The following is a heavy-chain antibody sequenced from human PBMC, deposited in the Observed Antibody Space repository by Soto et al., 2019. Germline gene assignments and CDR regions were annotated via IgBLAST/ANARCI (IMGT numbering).Heavy chain of an antibody. J-gene: IGHJ6*02. CDR1: GFTFTNYW. V-gene: IGHV3-21*01. D-gene: IGHD3-3*01. Sequence: RGSLRLSCAASGFTFTNYWMHWVRQAPGEGLEWVSSISRTGTYISYADSVKGRFTTPRDSANNSLYLQMNSLRAEDTAVYYCARIPFCVADGYGLYFSSQGTTV. CDR2: ISRTGTYI. CDR3: ARIPFCVADGYGLYF.